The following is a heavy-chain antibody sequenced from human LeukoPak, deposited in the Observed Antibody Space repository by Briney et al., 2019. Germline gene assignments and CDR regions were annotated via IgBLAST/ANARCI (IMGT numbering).Heavy chain of an antibody. V-gene: IGHV4-34*01. CDR3: ARGRMGHYGSGIY. J-gene: IGHJ4*02. Sequence: PSETLSLTCTVSGGSFSGYYWSWIRQPPGKGLEWIGEINHSGSTNYNPSLKSRVTISVDTSKNQFSLKLSSVTAADTAVYYCARGRMGHYGSGIYWGQGTLVTVSS. CDR2: INHSGST. CDR1: GGSFSGYY. D-gene: IGHD3-10*01.